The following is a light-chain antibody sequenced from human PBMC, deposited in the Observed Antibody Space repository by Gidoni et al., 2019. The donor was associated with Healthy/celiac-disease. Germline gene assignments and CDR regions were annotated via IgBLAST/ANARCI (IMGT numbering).Light chain of an antibody. J-gene: IGKJ2*01. CDR3: MQALQTPMYT. CDR1: QSLLHSNGYTY. CDR2: LGS. V-gene: IGKV2-28*01. Sequence: DIVMTQSPLSLPVTPGEPASISCRSSQSLLHSNGYTYLDWYLQKPGQSPQLLSYLGSNRASGVPDRFSGSGSGTDFTLKISRVEAEDVGVYYCMQALQTPMYTFGQGTKLEIK.